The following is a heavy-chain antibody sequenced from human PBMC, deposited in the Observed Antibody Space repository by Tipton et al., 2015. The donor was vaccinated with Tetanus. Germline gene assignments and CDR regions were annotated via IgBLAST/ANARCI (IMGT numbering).Heavy chain of an antibody. CDR3: AKDSLRPGVVAARSFDI. J-gene: IGHJ3*02. Sequence: AASGFNFSSYAMSWLRQAPGKGLEWVSAISGSGGSTYYADSVKGRFTISRDNSKNTLYLQMNSLSAEDTAVYYCAKDSLRPGVVAARSFDIWGQGTMVTVFS. CDR2: ISGSGGST. D-gene: IGHD6-6*01. CDR1: GFNFSSYA. V-gene: IGHV3-23*01.